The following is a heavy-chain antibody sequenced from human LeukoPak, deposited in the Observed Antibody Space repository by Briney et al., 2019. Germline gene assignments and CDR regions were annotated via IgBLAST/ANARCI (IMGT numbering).Heavy chain of an antibody. D-gene: IGHD1-26*01. CDR2: IYYSGST. V-gene: IGHV4-59*01. CDR3: ARGLGATNRDY. Sequence: PSETLSLTCTVSGGSISSYYWSWIRQPPGKGLEWIGYIYYSGSTNYNPSLKSRVTISVDTSKNQFSLKLSSVTAADTAVYYCARGLGATNRDYWGQGTLVTVSS. CDR1: GGSISSYY. J-gene: IGHJ4*02.